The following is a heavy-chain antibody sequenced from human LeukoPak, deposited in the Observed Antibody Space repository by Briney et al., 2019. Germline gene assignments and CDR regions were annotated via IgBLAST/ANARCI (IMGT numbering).Heavy chain of an antibody. J-gene: IGHJ4*02. V-gene: IGHV4-4*07. CDR3: ARGNNLAY. CDR2: IYTSGST. D-gene: IGHD4-23*01. Sequence: PSETLSLTRTVSGGSISTYYWNWIRQPAGKGLEWIGRIYTSGSTNYNPSLKSRVTISLDKSKNQFSLKLSSVTAADTAVYYCARGNNLAYWGQGTLVTVSS. CDR1: GGSISTYY.